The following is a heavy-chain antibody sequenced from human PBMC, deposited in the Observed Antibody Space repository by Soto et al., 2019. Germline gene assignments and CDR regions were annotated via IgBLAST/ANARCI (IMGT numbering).Heavy chain of an antibody. J-gene: IGHJ4*02. CDR2: TSYDGSNK. CDR1: GFTFRSYV. CDR3: ARWGTTGGLDV. D-gene: IGHD3-16*01. V-gene: IGHV3-30*19. Sequence: QVQLVESGGGVVQPGTSLRLACVGSGFTFRSYVIHWVRQAPGKGLEWVALTSYDGSNKYYDDSVKDRFTISRDNSRNTVHLQMVSLRLEDTALYYCARWGTTGGLDVWGQGTLVSVSS.